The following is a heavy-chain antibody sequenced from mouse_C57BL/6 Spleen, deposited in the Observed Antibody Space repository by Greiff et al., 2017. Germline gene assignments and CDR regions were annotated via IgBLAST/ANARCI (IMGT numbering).Heavy chain of an antibody. V-gene: IGHV2-2*01. D-gene: IGHD2-1*01. CDR1: GFSLTSYG. J-gene: IGHJ3*01. CDR2: IWSGGST. CDR3: ARFYGNYLAWFAY. Sequence: QVQLKQSGPGPVQPSQSLSITCTVSGFSLTSYGVHWVRQSPGKGLEWLGVIWSGGSTDYNAAFISRLSISKDNSKSQVFFKMNSLQADDTAIYYCARFYGNYLAWFAYWGQGTLVTVSA.